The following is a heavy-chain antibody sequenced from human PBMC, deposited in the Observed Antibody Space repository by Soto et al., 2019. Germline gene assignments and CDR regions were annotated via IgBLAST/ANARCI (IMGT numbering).Heavy chain of an antibody. CDR1: GFTFSSYA. Sequence: GGSLSLSCLAFGFTFSSYAMSWVRHAPGKGLEWVSAISGSGGSTYYADSVKGRFTISRDNSKNTLYLQMNSLRAEDTAVYYCARHMRITIFGVVPYCFDYWGQGALVTVSS. CDR3: ARHMRITIFGVVPYCFDY. D-gene: IGHD3-3*01. J-gene: IGHJ4*02. CDR2: ISGSGGST. V-gene: IGHV3-23*01.